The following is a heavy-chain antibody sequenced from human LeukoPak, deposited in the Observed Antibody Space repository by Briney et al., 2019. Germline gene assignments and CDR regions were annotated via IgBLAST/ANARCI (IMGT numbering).Heavy chain of an antibody. J-gene: IGHJ4*02. CDR1: GFTFSNYA. CDR3: ASPTYYYDSSGYPADY. Sequence: GGSLRLSCAASGFTFSNYAMHWVRQAPGKGLEWVAVISYDGSNKYYADSVKGRFTISRDNSKNTLYLQMNSLRAEDTAVYYCASPTYYYDSSGYPADYWGQGTLVTVSS. V-gene: IGHV3-30-3*01. D-gene: IGHD3-22*01. CDR2: ISYDGSNK.